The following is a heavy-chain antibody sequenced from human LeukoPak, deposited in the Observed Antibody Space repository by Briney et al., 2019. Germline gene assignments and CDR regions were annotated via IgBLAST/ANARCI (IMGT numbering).Heavy chain of an antibody. CDR3: ATVSVRITMIVVVITGEYYFDY. J-gene: IGHJ4*02. Sequence: PGGSLRLSCAASGFTFSSYAMHWVRQAPGKGLEWMGGFDPEDGETIYAQKFQGRVTMTEDTSTDTAYMELSSLRSEDTAVYYCATVSVRITMIVVVITGEYYFDYWGQGTLVTVSS. V-gene: IGHV1-24*01. D-gene: IGHD3-22*01. CDR2: FDPEDGET. CDR1: GFTFSSYA.